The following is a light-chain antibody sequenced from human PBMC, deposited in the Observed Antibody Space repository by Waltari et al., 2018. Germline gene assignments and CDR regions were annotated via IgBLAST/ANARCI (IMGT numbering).Light chain of an antibody. J-gene: IGKJ5*01. Sequence: DIVMTQSPDSLAVSLGERATINCKSSQSVLHSSNNKNYLTWYQQKPGQPPKLLIYWASTRESGVPDRFSGSGSGTDFTLTISSLQAADVAVYYCQQYYSTPITCGQGTRLEIK. CDR2: WAS. CDR1: QSVLHSSNNKNY. CDR3: QQYYSTPIT. V-gene: IGKV4-1*01.